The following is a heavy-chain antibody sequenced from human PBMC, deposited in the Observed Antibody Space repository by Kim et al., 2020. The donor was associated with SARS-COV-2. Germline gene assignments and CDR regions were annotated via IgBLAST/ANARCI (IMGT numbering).Heavy chain of an antibody. CDR1: GYTFAAYA. J-gene: IGHJ4*02. CDR2: INGAIGNS. Sequence: ASVKVSCKASGYTFAAYAIHWVRQAPGQRLEWMGWINGAIGNSEYSQKFQGRVTISRDTSASTAYMELSSLRSEDTAVYYCAALNCKAPFDYWGQGTLVTVSS. CDR3: AALNCKAPFDY. V-gene: IGHV1-3*01. D-gene: IGHD1-20*01.